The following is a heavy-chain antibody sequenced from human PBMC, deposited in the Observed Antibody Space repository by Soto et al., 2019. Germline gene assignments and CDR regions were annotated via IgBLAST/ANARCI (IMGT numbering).Heavy chain of an antibody. J-gene: IGHJ6*03. V-gene: IGHV4-31*03. D-gene: IGHD3-3*01. CDR1: GGSISSGGYY. Sequence: QVQLQESGPGLVKPSQTLSLTCTVSGGSISSGGYYWSWIRQHPGKGLEWIGYIYYSGSTYYNPSLNSRVTISVDTSKNQFSLKLSSVTAADTAVYYCAREGVEPYYYYYYYMDVWGKGTTVTVSS. CDR2: IYYSGST. CDR3: AREGVEPYYYYYYYMDV.